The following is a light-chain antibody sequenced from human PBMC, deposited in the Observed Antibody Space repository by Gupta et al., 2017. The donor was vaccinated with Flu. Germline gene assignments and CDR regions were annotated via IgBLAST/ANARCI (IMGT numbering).Light chain of an antibody. J-gene: IGLJ3*02. V-gene: IGLV1-47*01. CDR3: ATWDDSLSEWV. CDR2: RND. Sequence: VTISCSGSTSNIGSNFVFWYQQLPRAAPKLLIYRNDQRPSGVPDRFSGSRSGTSSSLAISGLRFEDEANYYCATWDDSLSEWVFGGGTKVTVL. CDR1: TSNIGSNF.